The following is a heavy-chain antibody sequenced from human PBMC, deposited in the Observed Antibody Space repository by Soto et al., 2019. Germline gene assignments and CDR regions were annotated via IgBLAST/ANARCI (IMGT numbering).Heavy chain of an antibody. CDR3: ARDFSFQRKPIVGATPSFDY. CDR2: ISSSSSTI. Sequence: PGGSLRLSCAASGFTFSSYSMNWVRQAPGKGLEWVSYISSSSSTIYYADSVKGRFTISRDNSKNTLYLQMNSLRAEDTAVYYCARDFSFQRKPIVGATPSFDYWGQRTLVTVSS. J-gene: IGHJ4*02. CDR1: GFTFSSYS. D-gene: IGHD1-26*01. V-gene: IGHV3-48*01.